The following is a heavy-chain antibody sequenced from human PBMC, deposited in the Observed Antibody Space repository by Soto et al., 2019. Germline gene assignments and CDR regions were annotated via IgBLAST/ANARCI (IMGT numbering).Heavy chain of an antibody. CDR1: GFTFSSYG. Sequence: QVQLVESGGGVVQPGRSLRLSCAASGFTFSSYGMHWVRQAPGRGLEWVAVISYDGSNKYYADSVKGRFTISRDNSKNTLYLQMNSQRAEDTAVYYCSRYYDSSGSLDLWGQGTMVTVSS. CDR3: SRYYDSSGSLDL. J-gene: IGHJ3*01. D-gene: IGHD3-22*01. CDR2: ISYDGSNK. V-gene: IGHV3-30*03.